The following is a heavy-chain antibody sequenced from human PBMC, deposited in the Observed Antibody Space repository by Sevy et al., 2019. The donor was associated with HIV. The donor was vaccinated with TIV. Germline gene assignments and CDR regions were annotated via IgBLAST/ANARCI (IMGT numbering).Heavy chain of an antibody. CDR3: ARVYCSSTSCYAYYYYRMDV. D-gene: IGHD2-2*01. CDR2: ISSSGSTI. CDR1: GFTFNDYY. Sequence: GGSLRLSCAASGFTFNDYYMSWIRQAPGKGLEWVSYISSSGSTIYYADSVKGRFTISRDNAKNSLYLQMNSLRAEDTAVYYCARVYCSSTSCYAYYYYRMDVWGQGTTVTVSS. J-gene: IGHJ6*02. V-gene: IGHV3-11*01.